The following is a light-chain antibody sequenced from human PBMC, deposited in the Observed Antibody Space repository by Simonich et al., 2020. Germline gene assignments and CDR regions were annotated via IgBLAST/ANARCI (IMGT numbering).Light chain of an antibody. CDR3: QQYYSTPPWT. J-gene: IGKJ1*01. Sequence: DIVMTQSPDSLAVSLGERATINCKSSQRVLYSSNNKNYLAWYQQKPGRPPKLLIYWASTRESGVPDRFSGSGSGPDFTLAISSLQAEDVAVYYCQQYYSTPPWTFGQGTKVEIK. CDR2: WAS. V-gene: IGKV4-1*01. CDR1: QRVLYSSNNKNY.